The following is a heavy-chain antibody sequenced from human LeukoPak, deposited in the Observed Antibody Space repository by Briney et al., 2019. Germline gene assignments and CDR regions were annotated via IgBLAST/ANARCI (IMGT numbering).Heavy chain of an antibody. J-gene: IGHJ3*02. Sequence: PGGSLRLTCAASGFTFSSYSMNWVRQAPGKGLEWVSSISSSSSYIYYADSVKGRFTISRDNAKNSLYLQMNSLRAEDTAVYYCARDEYYDILTGYPRNVAFDIWGQGTMVTVSS. V-gene: IGHV3-21*01. CDR3: ARDEYYDILTGYPRNVAFDI. D-gene: IGHD3-9*01. CDR1: GFTFSSYS. CDR2: ISSSSSYI.